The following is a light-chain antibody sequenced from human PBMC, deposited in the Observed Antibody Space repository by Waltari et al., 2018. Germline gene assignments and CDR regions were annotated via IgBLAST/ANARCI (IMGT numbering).Light chain of an antibody. CDR3: QQYGSLPWT. CDR1: ESVTNDY. V-gene: IGKV3-20*01. J-gene: IGKJ1*01. CDR2: DAS. Sequence: EVVLTQSSGTLSLSPGERATISCRASESVTNDYLAWYQQKPGQAPRLLIYDASIRAAGIPDRFSGSGSGTDFTLTITRLEPEDFAVYHCQQYGSLPWTFGQGTMVDMK.